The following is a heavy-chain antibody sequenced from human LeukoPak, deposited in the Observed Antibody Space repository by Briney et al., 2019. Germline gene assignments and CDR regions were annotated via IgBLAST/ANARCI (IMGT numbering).Heavy chain of an antibody. Sequence: ASVKVSCKASGYTFTSYGISWVRQAPGQGLEWMGWMNPKSGGTKYAQKFQDRFTMTRDTAISTAYMELSRLRSADTAVYYCARDPSHYYYTDAWGKGTTVIVSS. V-gene: IGHV1-2*02. CDR1: GYTFTSYG. CDR3: ARDPSHYYYTDA. CDR2: MNPKSGGT. J-gene: IGHJ6*03.